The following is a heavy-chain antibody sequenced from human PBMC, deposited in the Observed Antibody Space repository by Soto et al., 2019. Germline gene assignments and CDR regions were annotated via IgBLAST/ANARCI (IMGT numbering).Heavy chain of an antibody. J-gene: IGHJ6*03. CDR1: GGTFSSYT. V-gene: IGHV1-69*02. CDR3: ASRYSGYEMGHFYYYYMDV. Sequence: QVQLVQSGAEVKKPGSSVKVSCKASGGTFSSYTISWVRQAPGQGLEWMGRIIPILGIANYGQKFQGRVTSTASKPTSTAYMKLSSLRSEDTAVYYCASRYSGYEMGHFYYYYMDVWGKGTTVTVSS. D-gene: IGHD5-12*01. CDR2: IIPILGIA.